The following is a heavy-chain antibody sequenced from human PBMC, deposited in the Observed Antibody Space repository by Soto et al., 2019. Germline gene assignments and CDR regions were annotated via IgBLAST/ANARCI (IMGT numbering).Heavy chain of an antibody. CDR1: GGSITSSSHY. CDR3: ARSSITPRLFMYPFDY. Sequence: QLQLQESGPGLVKPSETLSLTCTVSGGSITSSSHYWGWIRQPPGKGLECIGNIYYDGNTYYNPSLQTRVTISLDTSKNQFSLRLSSVTAADTAVYYCARSSITPRLFMYPFDYWGQGTLVTVSS. J-gene: IGHJ4*02. CDR2: IYYDGNT. V-gene: IGHV4-39*01. D-gene: IGHD3-10*01.